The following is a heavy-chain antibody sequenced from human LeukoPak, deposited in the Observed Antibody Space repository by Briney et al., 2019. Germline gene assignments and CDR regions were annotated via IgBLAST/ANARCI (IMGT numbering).Heavy chain of an antibody. D-gene: IGHD2-2*01. Sequence: SGGSLRLSCAASGFTFSDYYMGWIRQAPGKGLEWVSYISSSSSYTNYADSVKGRFTISRDNAKNSLYLQMNSLRAEDTAVYYCARARSYRDCSSTSCHYYGMDVWGQGTTVTVSS. CDR1: GFTFSDYY. V-gene: IGHV3-11*05. CDR2: ISSSSSYT. CDR3: ARARSYRDCSSTSCHYYGMDV. J-gene: IGHJ6*02.